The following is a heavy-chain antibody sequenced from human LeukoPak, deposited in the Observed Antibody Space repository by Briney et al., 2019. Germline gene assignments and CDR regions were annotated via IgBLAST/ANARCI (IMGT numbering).Heavy chain of an antibody. V-gene: IGHV3-30*18. Sequence: GGSLRLSCAASGFTFSSYGMHWVRQAPGKGLEWVAVISYDGSNKYYADSVKGRFTISRDNSKNTLYLQMNSLRAEDTAVYYCAKGVVYATITAFDYWGQGTLVTVSS. CDR1: GFTFSSYG. J-gene: IGHJ4*02. CDR3: AKGVVYATITAFDY. D-gene: IGHD2-8*02. CDR2: ISYDGSNK.